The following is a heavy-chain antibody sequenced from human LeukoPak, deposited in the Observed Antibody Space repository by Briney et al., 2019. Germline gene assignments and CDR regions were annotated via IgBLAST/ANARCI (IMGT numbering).Heavy chain of an antibody. J-gene: IGHJ4*02. CDR3: ARAMEESYYFDY. V-gene: IGHV3-21*01. Sequence: GGSPRLSCAASGFTFSSYSMNWVRQAPGKGLEWVSSISSSSSYIYYADSVKGRFTISRDNAKNSLYLQMNSLRAEDTAVYYCARAMEESYYFDYWGQGTLVTVSS. CDR2: ISSSSSYI. CDR1: GFTFSSYS. D-gene: IGHD3-16*01.